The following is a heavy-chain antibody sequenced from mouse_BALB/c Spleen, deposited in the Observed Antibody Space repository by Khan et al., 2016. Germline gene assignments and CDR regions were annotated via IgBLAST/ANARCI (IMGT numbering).Heavy chain of an antibody. Sequence: EVQLEESGGGLVQPGGSMKLSCVASGFTFSNYWMNWVRQSPEKGLEWVAEIRLKSNNYATPYAESVKGRFTISRDDSKSSVYLQMNNLRAEDTGIYYCTTGFAYWGQGTLVTVSA. CDR1: GFTFSNYW. J-gene: IGHJ3*01. CDR2: IRLKSNNYAT. V-gene: IGHV6-6*02. CDR3: TTGFAY.